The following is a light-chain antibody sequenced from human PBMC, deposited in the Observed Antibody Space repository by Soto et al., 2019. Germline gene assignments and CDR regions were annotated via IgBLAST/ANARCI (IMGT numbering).Light chain of an antibody. Sequence: DIQMTQSPSSLSASVGDRVTITCRASQSISNYLNWYQQKPGKAPKLLIYAAPSLQNGVPSRFSGSGSGTDFTLTISSLQPDDFATYCCQQSYGAPITFGLGTRLEI. CDR3: QQSYGAPIT. V-gene: IGKV1-39*01. CDR1: QSISNY. J-gene: IGKJ5*01. CDR2: AAP.